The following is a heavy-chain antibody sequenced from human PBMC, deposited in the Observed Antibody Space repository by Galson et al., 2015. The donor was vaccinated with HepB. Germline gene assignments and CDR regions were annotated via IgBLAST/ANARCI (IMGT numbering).Heavy chain of an antibody. D-gene: IGHD1-1*01. V-gene: IGHV1-69*10. CDR2: IIPILGIA. CDR3: ARHGNWNGYGMDV. CDR1: GGTFSSYA. J-gene: IGHJ6*02. Sequence: VKVSCKASGGTFSSYAISWVRQAPGQGLEWMGRIIPILGIANYAQKFQGRVTITADKSTSTAYMELSSLRSEDTAMYYCARHGNWNGYGMDVWGQGTTVTVSS.